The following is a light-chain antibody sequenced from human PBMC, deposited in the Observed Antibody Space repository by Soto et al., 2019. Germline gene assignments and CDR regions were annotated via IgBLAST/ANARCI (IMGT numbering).Light chain of an antibody. CDR1: RSDVGGYNY. CDR3: CSYTGSLTYV. V-gene: IGLV2-11*01. J-gene: IGLJ1*01. Sequence: QSALTQPRSVSGSPGQSAPTSSTGTRSDVGGYNYVSWYQQHPGKAPKLMIYDVSKRPSGVPDRFSGSKSGNTASLTISGLQAEDEADYYCCSYTGSLTYVFGPGTKLTVL. CDR2: DVS.